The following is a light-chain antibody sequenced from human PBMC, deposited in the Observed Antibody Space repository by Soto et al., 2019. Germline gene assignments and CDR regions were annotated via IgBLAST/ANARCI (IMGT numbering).Light chain of an antibody. J-gene: IGKJ4*01. CDR3: QHLNAFPLT. CDR1: QAINSY. Sequence: IQLTQSPSSLSASVGDRVTITCRASQAINSYLAWYQQEPGKAPKLLIYGGSTLQSGVPSRFSGSGSGTDFTLTISSRQSEDFATYYCQHLNAFPLTFGGGTKVEI. V-gene: IGKV1-9*01. CDR2: GGS.